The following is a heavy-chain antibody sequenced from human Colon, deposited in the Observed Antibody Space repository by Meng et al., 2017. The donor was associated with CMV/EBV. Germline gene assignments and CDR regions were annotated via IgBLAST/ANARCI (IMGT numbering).Heavy chain of an antibody. CDR2: ISGSAGTT. CDR1: GFTFSNYG. J-gene: IGHJ4*02. CDR3: AKDLSITTAGSPLDY. D-gene: IGHD6-13*01. V-gene: IGHV3-23*01. Sequence: SGFTFSNYGMRWVRQAPGKGLERVSTISGSAGTTYYADSVKGRFTISRDNSKNTLSLQMNSLRAEDTAVYYCAKDLSITTAGSPLDYWGQGTLVTVSS.